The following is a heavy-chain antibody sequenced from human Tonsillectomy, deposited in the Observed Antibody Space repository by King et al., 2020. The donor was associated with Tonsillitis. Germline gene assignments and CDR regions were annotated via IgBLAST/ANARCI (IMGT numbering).Heavy chain of an antibody. J-gene: IGHJ4*02. D-gene: IGHD5-12*01. CDR3: ARSPDYTDTRGHWALYYFDS. CDR1: GDSIRRGSYY. CDR2: VYYSGST. V-gene: IGHV4-39*01. Sequence: QLQESGPGLVKPSETLSLTCTVSGDSIRRGSYYWGWIRQPPGRGLDWIASVYYSGSTEYNPSLKSRVTMSVDRSKNQFSLELSSVTAADTAVYYCARSPDYTDTRGHWALYYFDSWGQGTLVTVSS.